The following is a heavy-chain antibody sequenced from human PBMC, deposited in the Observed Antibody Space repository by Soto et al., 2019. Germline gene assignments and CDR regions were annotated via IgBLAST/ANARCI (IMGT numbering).Heavy chain of an antibody. D-gene: IGHD3-16*01. CDR2: ISYDGSNK. Sequence: GGSLRLSCAASGFTFGSYGMHWVRQAPGKGLEWVAVISYDGSNKYYADSVKGRFTISRDNSKNTLYLQMNSLRAEDTAVYYCAKGGRGVVLDAFDIWGQGTMVTVSS. V-gene: IGHV3-30*18. CDR3: AKGGRGVVLDAFDI. CDR1: GFTFGSYG. J-gene: IGHJ3*02.